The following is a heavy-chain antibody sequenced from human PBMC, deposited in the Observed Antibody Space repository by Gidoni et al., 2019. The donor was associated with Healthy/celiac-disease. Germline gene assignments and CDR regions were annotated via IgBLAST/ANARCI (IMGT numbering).Heavy chain of an antibody. V-gene: IGHV3-30-3*01. J-gene: IGHJ6*02. D-gene: IGHD1-7*01. Sequence: QVQLVESGGGVVQPGRSLRLSCAASGFTFSSYAMHWVRQAPGKGLEWVAVISYDGSNKYYADSVKGRFTISRDNSKNTLYLQMTSLRAEDTAVYYCASGITGTTPYYYGMDVWGQGTTVTVSS. CDR2: ISYDGSNK. CDR1: GFTFSSYA. CDR3: ASGITGTTPYYYGMDV.